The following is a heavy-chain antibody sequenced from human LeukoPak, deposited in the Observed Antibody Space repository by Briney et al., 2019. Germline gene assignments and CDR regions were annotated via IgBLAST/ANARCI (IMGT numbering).Heavy chain of an antibody. J-gene: IGHJ4*02. CDR2: INHSGST. D-gene: IGHD3-10*01. V-gene: IGHV4-34*01. CDR3: ARVGSGSYYNPNDY. Sequence: SETLSLTCAVYGGSFSGYYWSWIRQPPGKGLEWIGEINHSGSTNYNPSLKSRVTISVDTSKNQFSLKLSSVTAADTAVYYCARVGSGSYYNPNDYWGQGTLVTVSS. CDR1: GGSFSGYY.